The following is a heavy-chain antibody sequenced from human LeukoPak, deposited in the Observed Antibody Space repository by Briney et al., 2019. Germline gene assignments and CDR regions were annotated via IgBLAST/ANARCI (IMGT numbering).Heavy chain of an antibody. CDR1: GGTFSSYA. Sequence: ASVKVSCKASGGTFSSYAISWVRQAPGQGLEWMGGIIPIFGTANYAQKFQGRVTITADKSTSTAYMELSSLRCEDTAVYYCASQGRITIFGVVINDYYYMDVWGKGTTVTVSS. D-gene: IGHD3-3*01. CDR3: ASQGRITIFGVVINDYYYMDV. V-gene: IGHV1-69*06. J-gene: IGHJ6*03. CDR2: IIPIFGTA.